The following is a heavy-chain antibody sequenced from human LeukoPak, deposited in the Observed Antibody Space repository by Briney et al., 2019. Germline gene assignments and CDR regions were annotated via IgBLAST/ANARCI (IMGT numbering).Heavy chain of an antibody. CDR3: AREPSLYCSGGSCYSGGRWFDP. V-gene: IGHV5-51*01. J-gene: IGHJ5*02. CDR2: IYPGDSDT. D-gene: IGHD2-15*01. Sequence: ESLKISCKGSGYSFTSYWIGWVRQMPGKGLEWMGIIYPGDSDTRYSPSFQGQVTISADKSISTAYLQWSSLKASDTAMYYCAREPSLYCSGGSCYSGGRWFDPWGQGTLVTVSS. CDR1: GYSFTSYW.